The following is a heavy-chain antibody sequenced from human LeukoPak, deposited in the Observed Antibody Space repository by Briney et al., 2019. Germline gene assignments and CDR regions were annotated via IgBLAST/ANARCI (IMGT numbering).Heavy chain of an antibody. D-gene: IGHD3-3*01. V-gene: IGHV1-8*03. Sequence: ASVKVSCKASGYTFTSYDINWVRQATGQGLEWMGWMNPNSGSTGYAQKFQGRVTITRNTSISTAYMELSSLRSEDTAVYYCARGLPDSYYDFWSGYHDAFDIWGQGTMVTVSS. CDR3: ARGLPDSYYDFWSGYHDAFDI. CDR1: GYTFTSYD. CDR2: MNPNSGST. J-gene: IGHJ3*02.